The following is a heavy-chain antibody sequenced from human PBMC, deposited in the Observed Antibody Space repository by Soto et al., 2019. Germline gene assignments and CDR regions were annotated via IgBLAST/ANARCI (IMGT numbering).Heavy chain of an antibody. V-gene: IGHV3-23*01. J-gene: IGHJ6*02. Sequence: PGGSLRLSCAAFGFTFRTYAMNWVRQAPGKAPEWVAALGDTGTKTYYARSVRGRFTISRDNSKNTVDLQMNSLSAEDTAIYYCAKEFDTSGYYSYYYAMDVWGPGTSVTVSS. CDR1: GFTFRTYA. D-gene: IGHD3-22*01. CDR3: AKEFDTSGYYSYYYAMDV. CDR2: LGDTGTKT.